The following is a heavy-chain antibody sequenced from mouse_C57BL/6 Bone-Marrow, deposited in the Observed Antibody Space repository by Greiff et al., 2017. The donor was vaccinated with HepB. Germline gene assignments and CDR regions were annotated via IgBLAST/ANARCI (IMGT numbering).Heavy chain of an antibody. CDR2: INPSSGYT. Sequence: VQLQQSGAELARPGASVKMSCKASGYTFTSYTMHWVKQRPGQGLEWIGYINPSSGYTKYNQKFKDKATLTADKSSSTAYMQLSSLTSEDSAVYYCARSDYDYDGGFAYWGQGTLVTVSA. J-gene: IGHJ3*01. CDR1: GYTFTSYT. CDR3: ARSDYDYDGGFAY. D-gene: IGHD2-4*01. V-gene: IGHV1-4*01.